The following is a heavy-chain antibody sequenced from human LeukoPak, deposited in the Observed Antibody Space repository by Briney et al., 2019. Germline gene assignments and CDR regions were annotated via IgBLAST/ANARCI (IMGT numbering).Heavy chain of an antibody. D-gene: IGHD3-10*01. J-gene: IGHJ3*02. V-gene: IGHV4-4*07. CDR3: AGLPVITMVRGVYDAFDI. CDR2: IYTSGST. CDR1: GGSISSYY. Sequence: SETLSLTCTVSGGSISSYYWSWIRQPAGKGLEWIGRIYTSGSTNYNPSLKSRVTMSVDTSKNQFSLKLSSVTAADTAVYYCAGLPVITMVRGVYDAFDIWGQGTMVTVSS.